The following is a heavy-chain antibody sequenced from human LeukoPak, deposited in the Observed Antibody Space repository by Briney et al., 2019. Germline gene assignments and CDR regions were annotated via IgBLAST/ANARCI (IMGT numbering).Heavy chain of an antibody. Sequence: SETLSLTCTVSGYSIRSGYYWGWIRQPPGKGLEWIGSIYHSGSIYHNPSLKSRVTISVDTSKNQFSLKLSSVTAADTAVYYCARDRWDYYDSSGYRNWFDPWGQGTLVTVSS. V-gene: IGHV4-38-2*02. CDR1: GYSIRSGYY. CDR3: ARDRWDYYDSSGYRNWFDP. J-gene: IGHJ5*02. CDR2: IYHSGSI. D-gene: IGHD3-22*01.